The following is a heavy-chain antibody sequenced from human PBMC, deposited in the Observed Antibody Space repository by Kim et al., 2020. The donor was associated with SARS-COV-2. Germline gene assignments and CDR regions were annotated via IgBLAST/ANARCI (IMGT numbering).Heavy chain of an antibody. V-gene: IGHV3-23*01. J-gene: IGHJ4*02. Sequence: GGSLRLSCAASGFTFSSYAMSWVRQAPGKGLEWVSAISGSGGSTYYADSVKGRFTISRDNSKNTLYLQMNSLRAEDTAVYYCAKDRKDIVVVPAAMDGYFDYWGQGTLVTVSS. CDR2: ISGSGGST. CDR3: AKDRKDIVVVPAAMDGYFDY. D-gene: IGHD2-2*01. CDR1: GFTFSSYA.